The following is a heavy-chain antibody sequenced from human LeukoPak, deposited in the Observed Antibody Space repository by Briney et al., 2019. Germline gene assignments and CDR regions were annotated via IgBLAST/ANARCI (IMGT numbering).Heavy chain of an antibody. D-gene: IGHD2-2*01. CDR3: ARGVVVPAAFYYYYGMDV. Sequence: SETLSLTCTVSGGSISSYYWSWIRQPAGKGLEWIGRIYTSGSTNYNPSLKSRVTISVDTSKNQFSLKLSSVTAADTAVYYCARGVVVPAAFYYYYGMDVWGQGTTVTVSS. J-gene: IGHJ6*02. CDR2: IYTSGST. V-gene: IGHV4-4*07. CDR1: GGSISSYY.